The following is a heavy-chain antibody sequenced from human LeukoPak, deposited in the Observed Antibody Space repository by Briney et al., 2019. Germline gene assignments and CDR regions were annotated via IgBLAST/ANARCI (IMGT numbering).Heavy chain of an antibody. CDR2: ISGSGGGT. CDR1: GITLSNYG. Sequence: GGSLRLSCAVSGITLSNYGMSWVRQAPGKGLEWVAGISGSGGGTNYADSVKGRFTISRDNPKNTLYLQMNSLRAEDTAVYYCARAVGQWLVYFDYWGQGTLVTVSS. D-gene: IGHD6-19*01. V-gene: IGHV3-23*01. CDR3: ARAVGQWLVYFDY. J-gene: IGHJ4*02.